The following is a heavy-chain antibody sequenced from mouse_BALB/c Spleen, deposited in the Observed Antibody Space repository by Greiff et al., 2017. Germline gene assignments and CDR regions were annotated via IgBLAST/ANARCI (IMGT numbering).Heavy chain of an antibody. Sequence: QVQLQQSGAELVKPGALVKLSCKTSGYTFTSYGIKWVKQRPGRGLGGIGEIFPGTGTTYYNEKFKGKATLTIDTSSSTAYMQLSSLTSEDSAVYFCARSDYYGSGGYFDVWGAGTTVTVSS. CDR1: GYTFTSYG. CDR2: IFPGTGTT. V-gene: IGHV1S132*01. J-gene: IGHJ1*01. D-gene: IGHD1-1*01. CDR3: ARSDYYGSGGYFDV.